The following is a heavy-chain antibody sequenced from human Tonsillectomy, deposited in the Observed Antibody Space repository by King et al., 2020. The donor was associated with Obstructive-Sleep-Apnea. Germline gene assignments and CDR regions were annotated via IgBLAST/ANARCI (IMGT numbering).Heavy chain of an antibody. CDR1: GFTFTSYW. J-gene: IGHJ6*02. CDR2: IHSDESST. D-gene: IGHD3-9*01. CDR3: ASEGYDVLTGSYYGMDV. Sequence: DVQLVESGGSLAQPGGSLRLSCAASGFTFTSYWMYWVRQAPGKGLVWVSRIHSDESSTSYADSVKGRFTISRDNAKNALYLQMNSLRAEDTAVYYCASEGYDVLTGSYYGMDVWGQGTTVTVSS. V-gene: IGHV3-74*01.